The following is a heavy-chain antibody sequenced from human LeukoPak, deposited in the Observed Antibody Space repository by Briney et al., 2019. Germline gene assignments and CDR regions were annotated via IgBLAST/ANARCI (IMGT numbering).Heavy chain of an antibody. CDR1: GGSFSGYY. Sequence: SETLSLTCAVYGGSFSGYYWSWIRQPPGKGLEWIGEINHSGSTNYNPSLKSRVTISVDTSKNQFSLKLSSVTAADTAVYYCARNPLTSPDYWGQGTLVTVSS. J-gene: IGHJ4*02. V-gene: IGHV4-34*01. CDR3: ARNPLTSPDY. D-gene: IGHD1-14*01. CDR2: INHSGST.